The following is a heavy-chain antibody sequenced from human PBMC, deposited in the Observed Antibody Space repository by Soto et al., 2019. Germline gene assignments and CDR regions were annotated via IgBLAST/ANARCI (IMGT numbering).Heavy chain of an antibody. V-gene: IGHV2-5*02. CDR3: AHSVVAGLGYYFDY. CDR2: IYWDDDK. Sequence: QLTLKESGPTLVKPTQNLTLTCTFSGFSLSSTRVAVGWICQPPGKALEWLALIYWDDDKRYSPFLKSRLTITKDTSKKQVVLTMTNLDPVDTATYYCAHSVVAGLGYYFDYWGQGTLVTVSS. D-gene: IGHD6-19*01. J-gene: IGHJ4*02. CDR1: GFSLSSTRVA.